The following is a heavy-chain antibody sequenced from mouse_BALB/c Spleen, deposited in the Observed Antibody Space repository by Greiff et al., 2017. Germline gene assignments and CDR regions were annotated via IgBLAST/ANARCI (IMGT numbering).Heavy chain of an antibody. D-gene: IGHD1-2*01. J-gene: IGHJ2*01. V-gene: IGHV1-7*01. CDR2: INPSTGYT. CDR1: GYTFTSYW. CDR3: ARYYYGYYFDY. Sequence: LEESGAELAKPGASVKMSCKASGYTFTSYWMHWVKQRPGQGLEWIGYINPSTGYTEYNQKFKDKATLTADKSSSTAYMQLSSLTSEDSAVYYCARYYYGYYFDYWGQGTTLTVSS.